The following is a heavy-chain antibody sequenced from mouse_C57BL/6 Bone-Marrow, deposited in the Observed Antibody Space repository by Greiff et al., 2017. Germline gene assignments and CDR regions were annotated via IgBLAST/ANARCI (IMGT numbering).Heavy chain of an antibody. CDR1: GYTFTSYW. CDR2: IHPNSGST. J-gene: IGHJ2*01. D-gene: IGHD3-3*01. CDR3: ARRGLNFDY. Sequence: QVQLQQPGAELVKPGASVKLSCKASGYTFTSYWMHWVKQRPGQGLEWIGMIHPNSGSTNYNEKFKSKATLTVDKSSSTAYIQLSSLTSEDSAVYYCARRGLNFDYWGQGTTLTVSS. V-gene: IGHV1-64*01.